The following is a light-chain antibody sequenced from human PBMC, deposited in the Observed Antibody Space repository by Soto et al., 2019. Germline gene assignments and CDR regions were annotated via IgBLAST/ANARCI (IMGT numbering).Light chain of an antibody. V-gene: IGLV1-51*01. CDR1: RSNIGNNY. CDR2: DNN. J-gene: IGLJ1*01. CDR3: GTWDTSMSVFYV. Sequence: QSLLTQPPSVSAAPGQNVTIACSGTRSNIGNNYVSWYQHLPGTAPKILIYDNNKRPSGIPDRFSGFKSGTSATLGITGLQTGDEADYYCGTWDTSMSVFYVVGSGTKVTV.